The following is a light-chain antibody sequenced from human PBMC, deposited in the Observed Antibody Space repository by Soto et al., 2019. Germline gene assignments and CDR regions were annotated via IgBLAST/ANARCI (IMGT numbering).Light chain of an antibody. CDR1: QSVSRIY. CDR3: KMNGTIRLT. V-gene: IGKV3-20*01. Sequence: EIVLTQSPGTLSLSPGERATLSCRASQSVSRIYLAWYQQKPGQAPRLLLYGASSRATGIPARFSGGASGADLALTLRRREPEEFPVSYLKMNGTIRLTFGQGHKVDI. CDR2: GAS. J-gene: IGKJ1*01.